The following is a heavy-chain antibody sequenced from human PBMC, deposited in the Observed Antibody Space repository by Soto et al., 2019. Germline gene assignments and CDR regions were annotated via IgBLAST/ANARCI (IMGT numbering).Heavy chain of an antibody. D-gene: IGHD2-15*01. Sequence: SETLSLTCTVSGGSISSGGYYWSWIRQHPGKGLEWIGYIYYSGSTYYNPSLKSRVTISVDTSKNQFSLKLSSVTAADTAVYYCARGLDVGENCSGGSCYFPIYYYYYGMDVWGQGTTVTVSS. CDR3: ARGLDVGENCSGGSCYFPIYYYYYGMDV. CDR1: GGSISSGGYY. J-gene: IGHJ6*02. CDR2: IYYSGST. V-gene: IGHV4-31*03.